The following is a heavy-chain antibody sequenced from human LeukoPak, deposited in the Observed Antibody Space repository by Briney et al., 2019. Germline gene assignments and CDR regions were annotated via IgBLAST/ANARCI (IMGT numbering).Heavy chain of an antibody. Sequence: SVKVSCKASGGTFSSYAISWVRQAPGQGLEWMGGIIPIFGTANYAQKFQGRVTITTDESTSTAYMELSSLRSEDTAVYYCARAVVVPVSYYYYMDVWGKGTTVTVSS. CDR2: IIPIFGTA. V-gene: IGHV1-69*05. J-gene: IGHJ6*03. CDR1: GGTFSSYA. D-gene: IGHD2-2*01. CDR3: ARAVVVPVSYYYYMDV.